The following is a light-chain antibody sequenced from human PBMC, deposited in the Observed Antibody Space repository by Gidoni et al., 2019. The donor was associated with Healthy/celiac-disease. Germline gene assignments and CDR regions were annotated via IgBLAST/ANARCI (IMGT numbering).Light chain of an antibody. CDR2: DAS. CDR3: QQRSNWPPWT. Sequence: EIVLTQSPATLSLSPGERAPLSCRASQSVSSYLAWYQQKPGQAPRLLINDASNRATGIPARFSGSGSGTDFTLTISSLEPEDFAVYYCQQRSNWPPWTFXQXTKVXIK. V-gene: IGKV3-11*01. CDR1: QSVSSY. J-gene: IGKJ1*01.